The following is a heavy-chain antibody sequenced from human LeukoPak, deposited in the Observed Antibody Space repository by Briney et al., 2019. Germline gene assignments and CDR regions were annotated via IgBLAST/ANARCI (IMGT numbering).Heavy chain of an antibody. CDR3: ARGADGYPPYYFDY. CDR1: GFTFSSYG. CDR2: IRYDGSNK. Sequence: GGSLRLSCAASGFTFSSYGMHWVRQAPGKGLEWVAFIRYDGSNKYYADSVKGRFTISRDNSKNTLYLQMNSLRAEDTAVYYCARGADGYPPYYFDYWGQGTLVTVSS. D-gene: IGHD5-24*01. J-gene: IGHJ4*02. V-gene: IGHV3-30*02.